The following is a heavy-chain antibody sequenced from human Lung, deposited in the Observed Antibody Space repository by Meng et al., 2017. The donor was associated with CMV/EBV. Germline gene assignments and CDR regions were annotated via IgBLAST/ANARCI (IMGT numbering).Heavy chain of an antibody. V-gene: IGHV3-48*03. CDR3: ARMYSGARPFDS. CDR1: GFSFRSYE. J-gene: IGHJ4*02. Sequence: SLKISCAASGFSFRSYEMHWVRQAPGKGLEWVAYISSGDSPTYYTDSVKGRFAISRDNAKDSLFLQMNSLRVDDTAIYFCARMYSGARPFDSWGQGTLVTVSS. D-gene: IGHD2-21*01. CDR2: ISSGDSPT.